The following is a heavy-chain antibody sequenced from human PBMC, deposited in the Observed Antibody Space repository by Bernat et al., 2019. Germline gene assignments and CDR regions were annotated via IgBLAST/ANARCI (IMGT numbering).Heavy chain of an antibody. V-gene: IGHV3-15*01. J-gene: IGHJ4*02. Sequence: EVQLVEFGGGLVKPGGSLRLSCAASGFTFSTAWMTWVRQAPGEGLEWVGRVKSKTDGGTSDYAAPVKGRFTISRDDSKNTLYLQMNGLKTEDTAVYYCTPEGYMYGYHSMHYWGQGALVTVSS. CDR2: VKSKTDGGTS. CDR1: GFTFSTAW. CDR3: TPEGYMYGYHSMHY. D-gene: IGHD5-18*01.